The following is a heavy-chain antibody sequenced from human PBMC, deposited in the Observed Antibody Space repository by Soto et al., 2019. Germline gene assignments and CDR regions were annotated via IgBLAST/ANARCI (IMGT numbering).Heavy chain of an antibody. CDR2: ISSSGSTI. J-gene: IGHJ5*02. CDR1: GFTFSDYY. CDR3: ARDLGYDILTGYYVSNWFDP. Sequence: PGGSLRLSCAASGFTFSDYYMSWIRQAPGKGLEWVSYISSSGSTIYYADSVKGRFTISRDNAKNSLYLQMNSLRAEDTAVYYCARDLGYDILTGYYVSNWFDPWGQGTLVTVSS. D-gene: IGHD3-9*01. V-gene: IGHV3-11*01.